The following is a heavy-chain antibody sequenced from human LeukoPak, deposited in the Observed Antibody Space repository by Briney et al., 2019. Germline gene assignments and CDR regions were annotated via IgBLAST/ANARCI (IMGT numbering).Heavy chain of an antibody. CDR1: GYTFTSNY. CDR2: IIPIFGTA. Sequence: SVKVSCKASGYTFTSNYIHWVRQAPGQGLEWMGGIIPIFGTANYAQKFQGRVTITADESTSTAYMELSSLRSEDTAVYYCARGYYDSSGYYAHWGQGTLVTVSS. V-gene: IGHV1-69*13. J-gene: IGHJ4*02. D-gene: IGHD3-22*01. CDR3: ARGYYDSSGYYAH.